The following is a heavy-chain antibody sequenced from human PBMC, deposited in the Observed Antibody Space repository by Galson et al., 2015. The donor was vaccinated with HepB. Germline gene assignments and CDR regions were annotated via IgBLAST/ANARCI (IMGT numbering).Heavy chain of an antibody. J-gene: IGHJ4*02. CDR2: ISGSGATT. CDR1: GFTFTSYA. V-gene: IGHV3-23*01. CDR3: AKDVGTGTPQGKLDY. Sequence: SLRLSCAASGFTFTSYAMNWVRQTPGKGLEWVSGISGSGATTYHADSVEGRFTIYRDSSENTLYLQMSNLRAEDTAIYYCAKDVGTGTPQGKLDYWGQGTLVTVSS. D-gene: IGHD1-1*01.